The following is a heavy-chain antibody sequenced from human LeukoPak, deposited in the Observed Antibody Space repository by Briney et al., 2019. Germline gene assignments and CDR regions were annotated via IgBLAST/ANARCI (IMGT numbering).Heavy chain of an antibody. CDR2: INHSGST. J-gene: IGHJ6*02. CDR1: GGSFSGYY. D-gene: IGHD2/OR15-2a*01. CDR3: ARAQSLNSYGMDV. V-gene: IGHV4-34*01. Sequence: SETLSLTCAVYGGSFSGYYWSWIRQPPGKGLEWIGEINHSGSTNYNPSLKSRVTISVDTSKNQFSLKLSSETAADTAVYYCARAQSLNSYGMDVWGQGTTVTVSS.